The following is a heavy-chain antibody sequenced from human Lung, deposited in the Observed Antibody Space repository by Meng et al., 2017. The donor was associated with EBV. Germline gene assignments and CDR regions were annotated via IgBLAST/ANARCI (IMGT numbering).Heavy chain of an antibody. CDR1: GGSFSCYY. CDR2: INHSGST. CDR3: ARGRIKWLPLI. V-gene: IGHV4-34*01. D-gene: IGHD5-12*01. Sequence: QVQLHQWGEGLLKPSETLSLTCAVYGGSFSCYYWSWIRQPPGKGLEWIGEINHSGSTNYTPSLKSRVTISVDTSKNQFSLKLSSVTAADTAVYYCARGRIKWLPLIWGQGTLVTVSS. J-gene: IGHJ4*02.